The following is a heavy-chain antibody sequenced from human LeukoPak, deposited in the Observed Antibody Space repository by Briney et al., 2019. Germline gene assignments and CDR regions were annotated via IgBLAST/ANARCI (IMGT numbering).Heavy chain of an antibody. CDR3: AISGLLWFGDYHYYMDV. CDR1: GGTFSSYA. D-gene: IGHD3-10*01. CDR2: IIPIFGTA. J-gene: IGHJ6*03. V-gene: IGHV1-69*01. Sequence: ASVKVSCKASGGTFSSYAISWVRQAPGQGLEWMGGIIPIFGTANYAQKFQRRVTITADESTSTAYMELSSLRSEDTAVYYCAISGLLWFGDYHYYMDVWGKGTTVTVSS.